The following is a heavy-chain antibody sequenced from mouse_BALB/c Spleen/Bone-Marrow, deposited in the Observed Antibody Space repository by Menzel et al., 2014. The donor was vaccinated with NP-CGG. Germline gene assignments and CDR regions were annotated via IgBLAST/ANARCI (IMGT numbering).Heavy chain of an antibody. D-gene: IGHD2-2*01. J-gene: IGHJ2*01. CDR2: IDPANDNT. Sequence: EVKLQESGAELVKPGASVKLSCTASGFNIKDTYMHWVKQRPEQGLEWIGRIDPANDNTKYDPKFQGKATITADTSSNTAYLQLSSLTSEDTAVCYCANYVYGFYFDYWGQGTTLTVSS. CDR3: ANYVYGFYFDY. CDR1: GFNIKDTY. V-gene: IGHV14-3*02.